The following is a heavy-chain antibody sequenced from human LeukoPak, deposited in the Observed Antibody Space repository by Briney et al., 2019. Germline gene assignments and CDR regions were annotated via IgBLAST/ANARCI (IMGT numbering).Heavy chain of an antibody. CDR1: GFTFSSYA. Sequence: GGFRRLSCAASGFTFSSYAMNWVRQAPGKGLESVSAISGSGGSTYYADSVKGRFTISRDNSKNTLYLQMNSLRAEDTAVYYCAKVPYDSSGYYYLNYWGQGTLVTVSS. CDR3: AKVPYDSSGYYYLNY. V-gene: IGHV3-23*01. J-gene: IGHJ4*02. D-gene: IGHD3-22*01. CDR2: ISGSGGST.